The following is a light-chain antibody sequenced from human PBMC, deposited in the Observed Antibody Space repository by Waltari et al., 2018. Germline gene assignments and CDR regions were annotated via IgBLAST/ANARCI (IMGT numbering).Light chain of an antibody. CDR1: SSDVGGYNY. CDR3: SSYTSSSAVV. V-gene: IGLV2-14*01. Sequence: QSALTQPASVSGSPGQSIPIPCTGTSSDVGGYNYSSWYQQHPGKAPKLMIYEVSNRPSGVSNRFSGSKSGNTASLTISGLQAEDEADYYCSSYTSSSAVVFGGGTKLTVL. J-gene: IGLJ2*01. CDR2: EVS.